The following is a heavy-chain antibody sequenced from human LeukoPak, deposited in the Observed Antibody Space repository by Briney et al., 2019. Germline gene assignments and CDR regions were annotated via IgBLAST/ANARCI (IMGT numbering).Heavy chain of an antibody. CDR3: ARPYYYDSSGYYY. CDR2: IIPIFGTA. Sequence: SVKVSFKASGGTFSSYAISWVRQAPGQGLEWMGGIIPIFGTANYAQKFQGRVTITTDESTSTAYMELSSLRSEDTAVYYCARPYYYDSSGYYYWGQGTLVTVSS. J-gene: IGHJ4*02. CDR1: GGTFSSYA. D-gene: IGHD3-22*01. V-gene: IGHV1-69*05.